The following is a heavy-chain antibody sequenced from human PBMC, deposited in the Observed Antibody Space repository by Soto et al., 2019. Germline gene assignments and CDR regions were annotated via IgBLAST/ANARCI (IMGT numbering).Heavy chain of an antibody. J-gene: IGHJ4*02. CDR1: GGSISSGGYY. CDR3: ASETAYDSSGYSTRYYFDY. D-gene: IGHD3-22*01. CDR2: VYYSGST. V-gene: IGHV4-31*03. Sequence: TSETLSLTCTVSGGSISSGGYYWSWIRQHPGKGLEWIGYVYYSGSTYYNPSLKSRVTISVDTSKNQFSLKLSSVTAADTAVYYCASETAYDSSGYSTRYYFDYWGQGTLVTVSS.